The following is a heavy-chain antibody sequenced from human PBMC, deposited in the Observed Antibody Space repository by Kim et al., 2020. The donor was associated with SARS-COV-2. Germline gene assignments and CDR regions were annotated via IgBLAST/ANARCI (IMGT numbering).Heavy chain of an antibody. CDR2: T. CDR3: ARAGVKTPLDY. D-gene: IGHD7-27*01. J-gene: IGHJ4*02. Sequence: TYYNPSLKSRVTISVDTSKNQFSLKLSSVTAADTAVYYCARAGVKTPLDYWGQGTLVTVSS. V-gene: IGHV4-31*02.